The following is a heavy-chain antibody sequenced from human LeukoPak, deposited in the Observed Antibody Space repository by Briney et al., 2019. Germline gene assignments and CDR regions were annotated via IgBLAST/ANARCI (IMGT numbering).Heavy chain of an antibody. CDR3: ARGANYGDSGLDAFDI. CDR1: GDSISSFY. J-gene: IGHJ3*02. D-gene: IGHD4-17*01. V-gene: IGHV4-59*01. Sequence: SETLSLTCTVSGDSISSFYWTWIRQPPGKGLEWIGYIYYSGSTNYNPSLKSRVTISVDRSKNQFSLKLSSVTAADTAVCYCARGANYGDSGLDAFDIWGQGTMVTVSS. CDR2: IYYSGST.